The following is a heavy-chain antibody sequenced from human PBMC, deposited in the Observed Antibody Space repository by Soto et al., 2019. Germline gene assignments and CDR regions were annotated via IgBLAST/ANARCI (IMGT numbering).Heavy chain of an antibody. CDR2: ISGSDGST. V-gene: IGHV3-23*01. Sequence: EVQLLESGGGLVQPGGSLRLSCAASGFTFSSFAMTWVRQAPGKGLEWVSAISGSDGSTYYADSVKGRFTISRDNSKNTRYLQMNRLKAEDTAVYYCAKGGQWEVIYQLLGYFDYWGQGTLVTVSS. CDR3: AKGGQWEVIYQLLGYFDY. D-gene: IGHD2-2*01. J-gene: IGHJ4*02. CDR1: GFTFSSFA.